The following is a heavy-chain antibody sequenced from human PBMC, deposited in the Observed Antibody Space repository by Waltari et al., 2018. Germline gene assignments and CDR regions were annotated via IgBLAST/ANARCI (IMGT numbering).Heavy chain of an antibody. V-gene: IGHV4-4*02. CDR2: IYHSGST. CDR1: GGSISSSNW. D-gene: IGHD3-10*01. CDR3: ARDHYYGSGSYYKTPSYGMDV. Sequence: QVQLQESGPGLVKPSGTLSLTCAVSGGSISSSNWWSWVRQPPGKGLEWIGEIYHSGSTNYNPSLKSRVTISGDKSKNQFSLKLSSVTAADTAVYYCARDHYYGSGSYYKTPSYGMDVWGQGTTVTVSS. J-gene: IGHJ6*02.